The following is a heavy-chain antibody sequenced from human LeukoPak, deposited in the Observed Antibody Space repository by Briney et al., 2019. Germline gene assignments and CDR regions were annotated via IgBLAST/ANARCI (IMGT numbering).Heavy chain of an antibody. Sequence: SETLSLTCTVSGGSISSYYRSWIRQPPGKGLEWIGYIYYSGSTNYNPSLKSRVTISVDTSKNQFSLKLSSVTAADTAVYYCARGSAHTAFDIWGQGTMVTVSS. CDR1: GGSISSYY. CDR2: IYYSGST. J-gene: IGHJ3*02. CDR3: ARGSAHTAFDI. V-gene: IGHV4-59*01. D-gene: IGHD3-3*01.